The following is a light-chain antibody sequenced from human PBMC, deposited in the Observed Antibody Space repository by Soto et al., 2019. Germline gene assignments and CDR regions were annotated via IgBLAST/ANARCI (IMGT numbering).Light chain of an antibody. CDR1: QSVSRN. V-gene: IGKV3-15*01. Sequence: ELVMTQSPATLSVSPGERATLSCRASQSVSRNLAWYQQKPGQPPRLLIYDASTRATGVPARFGGSGSGTEFTLTISGLQSEDFAVYYCQQYGDWPPDTFGQGTKVEI. CDR3: QQYGDWPPDT. CDR2: DAS. J-gene: IGKJ2*01.